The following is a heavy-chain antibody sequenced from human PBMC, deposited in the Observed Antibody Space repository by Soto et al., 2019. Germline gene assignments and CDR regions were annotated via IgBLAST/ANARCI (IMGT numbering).Heavy chain of an antibody. Sequence: QVQLVQSGAEVKKPGASAKVSCKASGYTFTSYGISWVRQAPGQGLEWMGWISAYNGNTNYAQKLQGRVTMTTDTSTSTAYMELRSLRSDDTAVYYCASSYYYDSSGYYFNVDWGQGTLVTVSS. D-gene: IGHD3-22*01. J-gene: IGHJ4*02. CDR3: ASSYYYDSSGYYFNVD. V-gene: IGHV1-18*04. CDR1: GYTFTSYG. CDR2: ISAYNGNT.